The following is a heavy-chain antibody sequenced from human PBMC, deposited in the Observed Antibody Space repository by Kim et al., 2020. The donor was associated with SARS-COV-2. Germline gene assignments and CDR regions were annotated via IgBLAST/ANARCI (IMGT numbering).Heavy chain of an antibody. CDR1: GGSISSSSYY. Sequence: SETLSLTCTVSGGSISSSSYYWGWIRQPPGKGLEWIGSIYYSGSTYYNPSLKSRVTISVDTSKNQFSLKLSSVTAADTAVYYCARRLRFLEWSYFDYWGQGTLVTVSS. D-gene: IGHD3-3*01. J-gene: IGHJ4*02. CDR2: IYYSGST. V-gene: IGHV4-39*01. CDR3: ARRLRFLEWSYFDY.